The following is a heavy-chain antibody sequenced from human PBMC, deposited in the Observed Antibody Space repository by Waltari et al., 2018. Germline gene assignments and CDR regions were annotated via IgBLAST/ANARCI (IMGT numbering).Heavy chain of an antibody. D-gene: IGHD4-17*01. V-gene: IGHV1-2*06. CDR1: GYTFTGYY. CDR3: ARDLGSDYGNRDY. Sequence: QVHLVQSGAEVKKPGASVKVSCKASGYTFTGYYIQWWRRAPGQGLEWMGRINPNSGDTNYAQKFQGRVTLTRDTSINTAYMERSSLKSDDTAVYYCARDLGSDYGNRDYWGQGTLVTVPS. J-gene: IGHJ4*02. CDR2: INPNSGDT.